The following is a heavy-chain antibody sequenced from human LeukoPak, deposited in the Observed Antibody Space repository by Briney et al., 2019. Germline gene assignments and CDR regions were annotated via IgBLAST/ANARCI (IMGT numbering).Heavy chain of an antibody. J-gene: IGHJ4*02. CDR1: GYTFTGYY. CDR3: ARDSGSYYGYSDY. CDR2: INPNSGGT. V-gene: IGHV1-2*02. D-gene: IGHD1-26*01. Sequence: EASVKVSCKASGYTFTGYYMHWVRQAPGQGLEWMGWINPNSGGTNYAQKFQGRVTMTRDTSISTAYMELSRLRSDDTAVYYCARDSGSYYGYSDYWGQGTLVTVSS.